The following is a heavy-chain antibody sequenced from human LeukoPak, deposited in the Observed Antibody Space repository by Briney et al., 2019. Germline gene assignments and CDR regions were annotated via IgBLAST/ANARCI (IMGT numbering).Heavy chain of an antibody. Sequence: GGSLRLSCAASGFTFSSFAMSWVRQTPGKGLEWVSAISASGSSTYYADSVKGRFTISRDNSNNTLYLQMNSLRAEDTAVYYCAKDRSPYDILTGYYDGDFDYWGRGTLVTVSS. D-gene: IGHD3-9*01. CDR1: GFTFSSFA. J-gene: IGHJ4*02. CDR3: AKDRSPYDILTGYYDGDFDY. V-gene: IGHV3-23*01. CDR2: ISASGSST.